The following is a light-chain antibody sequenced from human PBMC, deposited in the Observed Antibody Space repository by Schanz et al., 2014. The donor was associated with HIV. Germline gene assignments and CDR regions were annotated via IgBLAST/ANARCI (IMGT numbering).Light chain of an antibody. Sequence: QSALTQPASVSGSPGQSVTISCSGSSNDVGTYDFASWYQQHPGKAPILIIYDVTNRPSGISDRFSGSKSGNTASLTISGLQAEDEADYYCQSHDSSLRASVFGGGTKLTVL. CDR3: QSHDSSLRASV. CDR2: DVT. V-gene: IGLV2-14*03. CDR1: SNDVGTYDF. J-gene: IGLJ3*02.